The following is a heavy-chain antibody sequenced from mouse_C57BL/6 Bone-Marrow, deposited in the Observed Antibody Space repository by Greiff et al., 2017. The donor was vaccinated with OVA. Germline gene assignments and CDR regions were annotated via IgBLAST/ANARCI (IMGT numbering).Heavy chain of an antibody. D-gene: IGHD2-5*01. Sequence: EVQGVESGGGLVKPGGSLKLSCAASGFTFSSYTMSWVRQTPEKRLAWVATISGGGGNTYYPDSVKGRFPISRDNAKNTLYLQMSSLRSEDTALYYCARHESNSLYAMDYWGQGTSVTVSS. CDR3: ARHESNSLYAMDY. CDR1: GFTFSSYT. V-gene: IGHV5-9*01. J-gene: IGHJ4*01. CDR2: ISGGGGNT.